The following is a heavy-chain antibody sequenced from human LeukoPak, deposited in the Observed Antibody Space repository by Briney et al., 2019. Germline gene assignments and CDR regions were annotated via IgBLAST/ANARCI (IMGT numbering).Heavy chain of an antibody. D-gene: IGHD6-19*01. Sequence: GRSLRLSCAASGFTFSSYGMHWVRQAPGKGLEWVAVISYDGSNKYYADSVKGRFTISRDNSKNTLYLQMNSLRAEDTAVYYCAKDLGGSGWYYFDYWGLGTLVTVSS. J-gene: IGHJ4*02. CDR1: GFTFSSYG. V-gene: IGHV3-30*18. CDR2: ISYDGSNK. CDR3: AKDLGGSGWYYFDY.